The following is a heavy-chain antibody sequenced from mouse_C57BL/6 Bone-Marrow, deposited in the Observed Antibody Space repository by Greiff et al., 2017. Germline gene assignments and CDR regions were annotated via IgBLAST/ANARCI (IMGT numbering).Heavy chain of an antibody. CDR2: IYPGSGST. Sequence: QVQLQQPGAELVKPGASVKMSCKASGYTFTSYWITWVKQRPGQGLEWIGDIYPGSGSTNYNEKFKSKATLTVDTSSSTAYMQLSSLTSEDSAVYYCASHYYGSPYGGYFDVWGTGTTVTVSS. V-gene: IGHV1-55*01. CDR3: ASHYYGSPYGGYFDV. CDR1: GYTFTSYW. J-gene: IGHJ1*03. D-gene: IGHD1-1*01.